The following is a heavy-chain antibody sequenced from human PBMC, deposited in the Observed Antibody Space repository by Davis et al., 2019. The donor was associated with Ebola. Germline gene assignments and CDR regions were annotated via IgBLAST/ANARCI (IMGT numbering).Heavy chain of an antibody. CDR3: AIQVMGTTRVFDF. Sequence: SETLSLTCTVSGASISSSNYYWGWIRQPPGKGLEWIGEINHSGSTNYNPSLKSRVTISVDTSKNHFSLKLSSVTAADTAIYYCAIQVMGTTRVFDFWGQGTLVTVSS. CDR1: GASISSSNYY. J-gene: IGHJ4*02. D-gene: IGHD1-1*01. V-gene: IGHV4-39*02. CDR2: INHSGST.